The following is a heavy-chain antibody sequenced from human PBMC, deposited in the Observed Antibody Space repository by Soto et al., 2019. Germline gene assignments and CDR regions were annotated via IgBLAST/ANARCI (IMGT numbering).Heavy chain of an antibody. D-gene: IGHD4-4*01. Sequence: SETLSLTCTVSGDSINNYYWSWIRQPPGKGLEWIGYIDYSGYTNYNPSLESRLTISLHTSKNQFSVKLRSVTAADTAVYYCARDRQGDSNLDFYYYGMDIWGQGTTVTVSS. CDR2: IDYSGYT. CDR3: ARDRQGDSNLDFYYYGMDI. V-gene: IGHV4-59*01. J-gene: IGHJ6*02. CDR1: GDSINNYY.